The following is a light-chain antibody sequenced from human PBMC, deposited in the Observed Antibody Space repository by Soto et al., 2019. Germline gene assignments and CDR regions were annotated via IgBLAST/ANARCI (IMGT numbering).Light chain of an antibody. J-gene: IGLJ3*02. CDR2: SNN. CDR3: ATWDDSLRGWV. Sequence: QSVLTQPPSASGTPGQTVTISCSGSTSNIGSNAVDWYQQLPGTAPKVLIYSNNQRPSGVPDRIFGSRSGTSASLAISGLQYEDEADYYCATWDDSLRGWVFGGGTKLTVL. CDR1: TSNIGSNA. V-gene: IGLV1-44*01.